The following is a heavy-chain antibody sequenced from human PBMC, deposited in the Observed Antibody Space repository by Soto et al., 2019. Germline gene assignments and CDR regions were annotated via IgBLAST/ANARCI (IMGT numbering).Heavy chain of an antibody. V-gene: IGHV2-5*01. CDR2: IYWSDEK. J-gene: IGHJ5*02. CDR1: GFSLTTGVG. CDR3: AHRVNMARGPYNYFGP. D-gene: IGHD3-10*01. Sequence: SGPTLVNPTQTLTLTCSFSGFSLTTGVGVGWIRQPPGKALEWLAIIYWSDEKLYNPSLKTRLTITKDTSKNQVVLTVTDMDPVDTATYYCAHRVNMARGPYNYFGPWGQGTLVTVSS.